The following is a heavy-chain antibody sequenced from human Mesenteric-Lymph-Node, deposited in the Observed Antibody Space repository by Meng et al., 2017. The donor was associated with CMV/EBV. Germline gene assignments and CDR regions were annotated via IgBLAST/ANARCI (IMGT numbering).Heavy chain of an antibody. CDR1: GFTFDSSP. D-gene: IGHD2-2*01. V-gene: IGHV3-23*01. CDR3: ANPVRIDS. Sequence: GESLKISCVVSGFTFDSSPMSWVRQTPGKGLEWVSGISGSGVSTYYADSVKGRFTISRDNSKNTLYLQMNSLRAGDTAVYYCANPVRIDSWGQGTLVTVSS. CDR2: ISGSGVST. J-gene: IGHJ4*02.